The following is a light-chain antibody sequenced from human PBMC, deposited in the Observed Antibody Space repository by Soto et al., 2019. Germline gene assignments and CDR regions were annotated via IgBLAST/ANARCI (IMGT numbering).Light chain of an antibody. J-gene: IGLJ2*01. Sequence: QSALTQPPSASGSPGQSVTISCTGSTRDVGGHNSVSWYQHHPGKAPKLMIYEVSKRPSGVPDRFSGSKSGSTASLTVSGLQAEDEADYYCSSYAVSNSLVFGGGTKLTVL. CDR3: SSYAVSNSLV. V-gene: IGLV2-8*01. CDR2: EVS. CDR1: TRDVGGHNS.